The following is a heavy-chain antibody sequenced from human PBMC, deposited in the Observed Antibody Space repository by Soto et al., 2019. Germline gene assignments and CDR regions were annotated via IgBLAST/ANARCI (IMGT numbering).Heavy chain of an antibody. Sequence: QVQLVQSGGGVVQPGRSLRLSCAASGFNFNTYFMHWVRQAPGKGLEWVAMIFPNGRDKEYADSVKGRFTISRDNSNTRMYMQMDSLRPEDTAVYYCARDDEHGSNCDLEYWGQGALVTVSS. CDR3: ARDDEHGSNCDLEY. CDR2: IFPNGRDK. CDR1: GFNFNTYF. D-gene: IGHD1-26*01. V-gene: IGHV3-30*13. J-gene: IGHJ4*02.